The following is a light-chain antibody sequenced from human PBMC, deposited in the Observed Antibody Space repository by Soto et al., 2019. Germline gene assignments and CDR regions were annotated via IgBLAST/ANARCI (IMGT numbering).Light chain of an antibody. CDR2: EVS. V-gene: IGLV2-8*01. CDR3: SSDAGSNNPYV. Sequence: QSALTQPPSASGSRGQSVTISCTGTSSDVGGYNYVSWYQQHPGKAPKLMIYEVSKRPSGVPDRFSGSKSGNTASLTVSGLQAEDEVDYYCSSDAGSNNPYVFGTGTKLTVL. CDR1: SSDVGGYNY. J-gene: IGLJ1*01.